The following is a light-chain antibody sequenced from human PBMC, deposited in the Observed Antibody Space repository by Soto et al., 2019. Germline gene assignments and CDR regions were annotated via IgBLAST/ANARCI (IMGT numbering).Light chain of an antibody. J-gene: IGLJ2*01. V-gene: IGLV1-51*01. CDR3: GTWDSSLSAVV. Sequence: QSVLTQPPSVSAAPGQKVTISCSGSSSKIGNNYVSWYQQLPGAAPKLLIYDNYKRPSGIPDRFSGSKSGTSATLGITGLQTGDEADYYCGTWDSSLSAVVFGGGTKVTV. CDR2: DNY. CDR1: SSKIGNNY.